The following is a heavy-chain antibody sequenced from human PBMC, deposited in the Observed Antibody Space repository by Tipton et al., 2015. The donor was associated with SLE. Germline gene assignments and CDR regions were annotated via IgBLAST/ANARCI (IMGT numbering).Heavy chain of an antibody. CDR3: ARGVAAEYNFDN. J-gene: IGHJ4*02. CDR1: GGSFSHYY. V-gene: IGHV4-34*09. CDR2: INQSGST. D-gene: IGHD2-15*01. Sequence: TLSLTCAVYGGSFSHYYWTWLRQPPGKGLEWIGEINQSGSTYNNPSLKSRVTISVDTSKNQFSLKLSSVTAADTAVYYCARGVAAEYNFDNWGQGTLVTVSS.